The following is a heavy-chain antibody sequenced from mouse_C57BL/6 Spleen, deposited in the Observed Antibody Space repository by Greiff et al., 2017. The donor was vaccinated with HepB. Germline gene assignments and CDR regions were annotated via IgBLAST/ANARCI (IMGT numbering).Heavy chain of an antibody. Sequence: QVHVKQSGAELVRPGASVTLSCKASGYTFTDYEMHWVKQTPVHGLEWIGAIDPETGGTAYNQKFKGKAILTADKSSSTAYMELRSLTSEDSAVYYCTRGYSYAMDYWGQGTSVTVSS. J-gene: IGHJ4*01. CDR3: TRGYSYAMDY. CDR2: IDPETGGT. V-gene: IGHV1-15*01. D-gene: IGHD2-3*01. CDR1: GYTFTDYE.